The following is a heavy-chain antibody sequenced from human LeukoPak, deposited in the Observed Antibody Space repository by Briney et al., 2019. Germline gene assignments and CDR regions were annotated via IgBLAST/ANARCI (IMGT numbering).Heavy chain of an antibody. D-gene: IGHD5-12*01. V-gene: IGHV3-21*01. CDR2: ISSSSSYI. J-gene: IGHJ4*02. CDR3: ARDLGKLRFDY. Sequence: GGSLRLSCAASGFTFSSYSMNWVRQAPGKGLEWVSSISSSSSYIYYADSVKGRFTFSRDNAKNSLYLQMNSLRAEDTAVYYCARDLGKLRFDYWGQGTLVTVSS. CDR1: GFTFSSYS.